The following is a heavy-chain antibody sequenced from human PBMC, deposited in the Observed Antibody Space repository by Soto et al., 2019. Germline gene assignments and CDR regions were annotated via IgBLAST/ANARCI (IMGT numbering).Heavy chain of an antibody. CDR3: ASVIVATLWFDP. V-gene: IGHV1-8*01. D-gene: IGHD5-12*01. CDR1: GYTFTSYD. J-gene: IGHJ5*02. Sequence: QVQLVQSGAEVKKPGASVKVSCKASGYTFTSYDINWVRQATGQGLEWMGWMNPNSGNTGYAQKFQGRVTMTRNTSISTAYMELRSMRSEDTAVYYCASVIVATLWFDPWGQGTLVNVSS. CDR2: MNPNSGNT.